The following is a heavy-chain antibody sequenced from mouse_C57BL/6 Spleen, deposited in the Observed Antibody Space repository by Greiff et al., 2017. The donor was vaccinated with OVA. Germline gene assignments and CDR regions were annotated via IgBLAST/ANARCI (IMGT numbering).Heavy chain of an antibody. Sequence: QVQLKQSGAELARPGASVKMSCKASGYTFTSYTMHWVKQRPGQGLEWIGYINPSSGYTKYNQKFKDKATLTADKSSSTAYMQLSSLTSEDSAVYYCARSPDGYYPFDYWGQGTTLTVSS. CDR2: INPSSGYT. CDR3: ARSPDGYYPFDY. J-gene: IGHJ2*01. V-gene: IGHV1-4*01. CDR1: GYTFTSYT. D-gene: IGHD2-3*01.